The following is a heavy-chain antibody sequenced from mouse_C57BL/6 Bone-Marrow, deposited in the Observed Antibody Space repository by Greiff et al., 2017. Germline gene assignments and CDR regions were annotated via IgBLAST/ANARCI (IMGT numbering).Heavy chain of an antibody. D-gene: IGHD1-1*01. V-gene: IGHV1-22*01. Sequence: VQLQQSGPELVKPGASVKMSCKASGYPFTDYNMHWVKQSHGKSLEWIGYINPNNGGTSYNQKFKGKATLTVTKSSSTAYMELRSLTSEDSAVYYCARGPSTVVPFDYWGQGTTLTVSS. CDR3: ARGPSTVVPFDY. J-gene: IGHJ2*01. CDR2: INPNNGGT. CDR1: GYPFTDYN.